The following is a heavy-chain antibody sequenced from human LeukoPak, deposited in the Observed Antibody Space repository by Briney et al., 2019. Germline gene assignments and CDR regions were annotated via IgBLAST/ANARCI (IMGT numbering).Heavy chain of an antibody. D-gene: IGHD2-21*01. CDR2: IYHSGST. Sequence: SETLSLTCAVSGYSISSGYYWGWLRQPPGKGLEWIGSIYHSGSTYYNPSLKSRVTISVDTSKNQFSLKLSSVTAADTDVYYCARAVGDHLDYWGQGTLVTVSS. CDR1: GYSISSGYY. V-gene: IGHV4-38-2*01. CDR3: ARAVGDHLDY. J-gene: IGHJ4*02.